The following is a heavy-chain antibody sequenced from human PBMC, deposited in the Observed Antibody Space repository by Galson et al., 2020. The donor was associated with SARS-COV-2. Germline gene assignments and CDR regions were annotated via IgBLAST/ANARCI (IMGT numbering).Heavy chain of an antibody. CDR2: INPNSGGT. Sequence: ASVKVSCKASGYTFTGYYMYWVRQAPGQGLEWMGWINPNSGGTNYAQKFQGRVTMTRDTSISTAYMELSRLRSDDTAVYYCARDRALWFGNRDAFDIWGQGTMVTVSS. CDR1: GYTFTGYY. V-gene: IGHV1-2*02. J-gene: IGHJ3*02. CDR3: ARDRALWFGNRDAFDI. D-gene: IGHD3-10*01.